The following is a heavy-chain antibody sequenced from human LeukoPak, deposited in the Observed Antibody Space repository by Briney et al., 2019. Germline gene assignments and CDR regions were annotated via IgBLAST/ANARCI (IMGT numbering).Heavy chain of an antibody. CDR2: IYSGGST. V-gene: IGHV3-53*01. CDR1: GFTVNNNY. D-gene: IGHD6-19*01. J-gene: IGHJ4*02. Sequence: PGGSLRLSCAASGFTVNNNYMNWVRQAPGKGLEWVSLIYSGGSTYYADSVKGRFTISRDNSKNTLYLQMSSLRADDTAVYYCARDRGSGWFTLDYWGQGTLVTVPS. CDR3: ARDRGSGWFTLDY.